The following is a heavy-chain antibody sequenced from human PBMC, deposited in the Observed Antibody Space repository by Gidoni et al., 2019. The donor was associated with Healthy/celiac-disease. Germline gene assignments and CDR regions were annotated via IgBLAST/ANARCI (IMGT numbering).Heavy chain of an antibody. CDR1: GFTFSSYS. CDR3: ASLLVETGLY. J-gene: IGHJ4*02. Sequence: EVQLVESGGGLVQPGGSLRLSCAASGFTFSSYSMNWVRQAPGKGLEWVSYISSSSSTIYYADSVKGRFTISRDNAKNSLYLQMNSLRAEDTAVYYCASLLVETGLYWGQGTLVTVSS. CDR2: ISSSSSTI. V-gene: IGHV3-48*01.